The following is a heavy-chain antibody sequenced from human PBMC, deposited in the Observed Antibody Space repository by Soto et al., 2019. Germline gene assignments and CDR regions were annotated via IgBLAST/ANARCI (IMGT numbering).Heavy chain of an antibody. D-gene: IGHD6-19*01. CDR3: ARQREGWTPSYYNYMDV. V-gene: IGHV4-39*01. J-gene: IGHJ6*03. CDR2: IHYSGRT. CDR1: GGSISSGFYY. Sequence: LSLTCTVSGGSISSGFYYWGWIRQPPGKGLEWIGSIHYSGRTYYNPSLRSRVTISVDTSKNQFSLKLSSVTAADTAVYNCARQREGWTPSYYNYMDVWGKGTTVTVSS.